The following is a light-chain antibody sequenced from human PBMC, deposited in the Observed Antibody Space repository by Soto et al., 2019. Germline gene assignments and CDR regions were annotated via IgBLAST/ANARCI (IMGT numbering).Light chain of an antibody. Sequence: EIVLTQSPGTLSLSPGERSTLSCRASQSVSSTYVAWYQQKSGQAPRLIIYGASSRATGIPDRFSGSGSGTEFTLTISRLEPEDFVVYYCQQYSSSPHTFGQGTKVDIK. V-gene: IGKV3-20*01. J-gene: IGKJ2*01. CDR3: QQYSSSPHT. CDR1: QSVSSTY. CDR2: GAS.